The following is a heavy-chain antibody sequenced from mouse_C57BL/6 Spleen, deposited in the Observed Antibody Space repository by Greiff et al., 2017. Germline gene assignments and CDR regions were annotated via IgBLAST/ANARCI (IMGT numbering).Heavy chain of an antibody. J-gene: IGHJ4*01. Sequence: QVQLQQPGAELVKPGASVKLSCKASGYTFTSYWMHWVKQRPGQGLEWIGMIHPKSGSTNYNEKFKSKATLTVDKSSSTAYMQLSSLTSEDSAVXYCARWISPVYAMDYWGQGTSVTVSS. V-gene: IGHV1-64*01. CDR3: ARWISPVYAMDY. CDR2: IHPKSGST. CDR1: GYTFTSYW.